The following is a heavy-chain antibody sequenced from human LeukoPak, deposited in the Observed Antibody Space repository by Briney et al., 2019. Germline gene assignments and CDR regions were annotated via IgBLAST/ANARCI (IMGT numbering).Heavy chain of an antibody. D-gene: IGHD2-2*01. V-gene: IGHV3-23*01. CDR3: AKDGGSVVPADTFDH. J-gene: IGHJ4*02. CDR2: ISGSGGST. Sequence: XXXKGLEWVSAISGSGGSTYYADSVKGRFTISRDNSKNTLYLQMNSLRAEDTAVYYCAKDGGSVVPADTFDHWGQGTLVTVSS.